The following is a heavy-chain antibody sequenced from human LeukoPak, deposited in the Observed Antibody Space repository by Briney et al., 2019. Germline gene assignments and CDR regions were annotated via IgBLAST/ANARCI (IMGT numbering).Heavy chain of an antibody. CDR1: GGSISSYY. J-gene: IGHJ3*02. V-gene: IGHV4-59*01. Sequence: SETLSLTCTVSGGSISSYYWSWIRQPPGKGLEWIGYIYYSGSTNYNPSLRSRVTISVDTSKNQFSLKLSSVTAADTAVYYCARGDGGGAFDIWGQGTMVTVSS. D-gene: IGHD2-21*01. CDR2: IYYSGST. CDR3: ARGDGGGAFDI.